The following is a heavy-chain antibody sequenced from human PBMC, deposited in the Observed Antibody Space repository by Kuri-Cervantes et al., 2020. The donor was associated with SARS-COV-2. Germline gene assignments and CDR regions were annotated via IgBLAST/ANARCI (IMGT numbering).Heavy chain of an antibody. V-gene: IGHV3-30*03. Sequence: GGSLRLSCAASGFTFSSYGMHWVRQAPGKGLEWVAVISYDGSNKYYADSVEGRFTISRDNSKNTLYLQMNSLSAEDTAVYYCARDYYYGSSVHFDYWGQGTPVTVSS. CDR3: ARDYYYGSSVHFDY. CDR2: ISYDGSNK. D-gene: IGHD3-22*01. J-gene: IGHJ4*02. CDR1: GFTFSSYG.